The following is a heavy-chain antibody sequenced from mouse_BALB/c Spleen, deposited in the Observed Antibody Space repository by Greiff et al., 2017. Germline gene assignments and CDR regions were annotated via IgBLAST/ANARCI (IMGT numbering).Heavy chain of an antibody. CDR2: ISSGGSYT. D-gene: IGHD2-4*01. CDR3: ARREGYDYDGAMDY. CDR1: GFTFSSYA. V-gene: IGHV5-9-3*01. Sequence: EVKLMESGGGLVKPGGSLKLSCAASGFTFSSYAKSWVRQTPEKRLEWVATISSGGSYTYYPDSVKGRFTISRDNAKNTLYLQMSSLRSEDTAMYYCARREGYDYDGAMDYWGQGTSVTVSS. J-gene: IGHJ4*01.